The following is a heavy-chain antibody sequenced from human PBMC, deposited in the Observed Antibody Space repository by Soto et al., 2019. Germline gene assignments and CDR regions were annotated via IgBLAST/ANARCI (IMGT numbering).Heavy chain of an antibody. CDR3: ATERTATDYFDN. D-gene: IGHD1-7*01. J-gene: IGHJ4*02. CDR2: LTTDGGT. CDR1: GFTFSNHD. V-gene: IGHV3-13*01. Sequence: GGSLRLSCAVSGFTFSNHDVHWVRQTPGKGLEWVSGLTTDGGTYYPASVKGRFAISREDAKNSLYLQMNSLRAEDTAVYYCATERTATDYFDNWGQGTLVTVSS.